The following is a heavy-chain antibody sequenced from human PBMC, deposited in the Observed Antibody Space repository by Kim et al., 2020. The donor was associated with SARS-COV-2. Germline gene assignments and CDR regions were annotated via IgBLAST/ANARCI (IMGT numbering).Heavy chain of an antibody. D-gene: IGHD3-16*01. Sequence: AQKLQGRVTMTTDTSTSTAYMELRSLRSDDTAVYYCARMGLGVADWFDPWGQGTLVTVSS. CDR3: ARMGLGVADWFDP. V-gene: IGHV1-18*01. J-gene: IGHJ5*02.